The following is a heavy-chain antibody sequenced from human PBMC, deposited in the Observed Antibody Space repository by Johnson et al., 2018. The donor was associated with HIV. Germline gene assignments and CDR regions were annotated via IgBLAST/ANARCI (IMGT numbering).Heavy chain of an antibody. CDR3: AKDVGNYWPDSFDI. CDR2: IRYDGSTK. D-gene: IGHD3-22*01. V-gene: IGHV3-30*02. Sequence: QVQLVESGGGVVQPGGSLRLSCAASGFTFSSYGMHWVRQAPGKGLEWVAFIRYDGSTKYYADSLKGRFTISRDKSKNTLYLQMNSLRTEDTALYYCAKDVGNYWPDSFDIWGQGTMVTVS. CDR1: GFTFSSYG. J-gene: IGHJ3*02.